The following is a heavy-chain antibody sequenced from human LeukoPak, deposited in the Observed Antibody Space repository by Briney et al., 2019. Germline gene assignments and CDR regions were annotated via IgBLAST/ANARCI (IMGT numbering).Heavy chain of an antibody. Sequence: PGGSLGLSCAASGFTFSSYSMNCVRQAPGRGLEWVSSITGSSSYIYYADSVKGRFTISRDNAKNSLYLQMNSLRAEDTAVYYCARDPEGDYWGQGTLVTVSS. CDR3: ARDPEGDY. J-gene: IGHJ4*02. CDR2: ITGSSSYI. V-gene: IGHV3-21*01. CDR1: GFTFSSYS.